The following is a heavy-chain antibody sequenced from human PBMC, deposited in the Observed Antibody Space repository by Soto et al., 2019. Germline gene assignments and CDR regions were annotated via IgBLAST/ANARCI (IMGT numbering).Heavy chain of an antibody. Sequence: LETLSLTRRVYGGCLSGNYWTWIRQPPGKGLEWIGEINHRGSTNYSPSLKNRVTISVDTSNNHFSLKLTSVTAADTAVYYCASARFDYWGRGILVTVSS. CDR2: INHRGST. CDR1: GGCLSGNY. V-gene: IGHV4-34*01. J-gene: IGHJ4*02. CDR3: ASARFDY.